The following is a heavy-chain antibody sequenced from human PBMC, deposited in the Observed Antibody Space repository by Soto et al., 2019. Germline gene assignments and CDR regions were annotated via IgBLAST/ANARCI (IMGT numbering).Heavy chain of an antibody. CDR2: ISYDGSNK. CDR1: GFTFSSYA. Sequence: QVQLVESGGGVVQPGRSLRLSCAASGFTFSSYAMYWVRQAPGKGLGWVAVISYDGSNKYYADSVKGRFTISRDNSKNTRYLQMNSLRAEDTAVYYCARGAPVDFWGQGTLVTVSS. CDR3: ARGAPVDF. V-gene: IGHV3-30-3*01. J-gene: IGHJ4*02.